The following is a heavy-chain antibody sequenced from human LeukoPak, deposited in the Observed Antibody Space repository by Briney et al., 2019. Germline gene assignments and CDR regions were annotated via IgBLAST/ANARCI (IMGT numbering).Heavy chain of an antibody. CDR2: IRNDGTDK. J-gene: IGHJ3*02. CDR3: ARGGVGNDYDFWSGYLAGDAFDI. V-gene: IGHV3-30*02. D-gene: IGHD3-3*01. CDR1: GFTFGGYG. Sequence: GGSLRLSCAASGFTFGGYGMHWVRQAPGKGLEWVAFIRNDGTDKYYADSVKGRFTISRDNSKNTLYLQMNSLRAEDTAVYYCARGGVGNDYDFWSGYLAGDAFDIWGQGTMVTVSS.